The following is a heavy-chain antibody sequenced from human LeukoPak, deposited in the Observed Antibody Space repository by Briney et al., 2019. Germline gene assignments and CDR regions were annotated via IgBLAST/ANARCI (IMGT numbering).Heavy chain of an antibody. CDR2: IYPGDSDT. Sequence: GESLKISCKGSGYSFTSYWIGWVRQMPGKGLEWMGIIYPGDSDTRYSPSFQGQVTISADKSISTAYLQWSSLKASDTAMYYCARRIWGDIVVVPAVSDAFDIWGQGTMVTVSS. J-gene: IGHJ3*02. D-gene: IGHD2-2*01. CDR1: GYSFTSYW. V-gene: IGHV5-51*01. CDR3: ARRIWGDIVVVPAVSDAFDI.